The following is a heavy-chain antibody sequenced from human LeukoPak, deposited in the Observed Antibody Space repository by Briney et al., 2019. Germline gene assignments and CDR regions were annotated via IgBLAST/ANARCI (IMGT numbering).Heavy chain of an antibody. CDR2: ISAYNGNT. CDR3: ARDAGIRYCSGGSCYYFDY. V-gene: IGHV1-18*01. J-gene: IGHJ4*02. D-gene: IGHD2-15*01. Sequence: GASVKVSCKASGYTFTSYGICWVGQAPGQGLEWMGWISAYNGNTNYAQKLQGRVTMTTDTSTSTAYMELRSLRSDDTAVYYCARDAGIRYCSGGSCYYFDYWGQGTLVTVSS. CDR1: GYTFTSYG.